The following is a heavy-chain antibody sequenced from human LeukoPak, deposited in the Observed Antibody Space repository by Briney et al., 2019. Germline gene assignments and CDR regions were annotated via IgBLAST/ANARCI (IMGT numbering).Heavy chain of an antibody. CDR1: GYSFTSYW. V-gene: IGHV5-51*01. J-gene: IGHJ5*02. Sequence: GESLQISCKGSGYSFTSYWIGWVRQLPGKGLEWMGTIYPGDSDTRYSPSFQGQVTISADKSISTAYLQWSSLKASDTAMYYCARSAITMIALNWFDPWGQGTLVTVSS. CDR3: ARSAITMIALNWFDP. CDR2: IYPGDSDT. D-gene: IGHD3-22*01.